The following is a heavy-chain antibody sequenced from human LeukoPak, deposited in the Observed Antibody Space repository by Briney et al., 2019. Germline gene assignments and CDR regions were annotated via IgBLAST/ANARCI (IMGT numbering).Heavy chain of an antibody. CDR2: IYTSGST. CDR1: GGSISSGSYY. Sequence: PSETLSLTCTVSGGSISSGSYYWSWIRQPAGKGLEWIGRIYTSGSTNYSPSLKSRVTISVDTSKNQFSLKLSSVAAADTAVYYCARDYDLNYWGQGTLVTVSS. J-gene: IGHJ4*02. D-gene: IGHD3-3*01. CDR3: ARDYDLNY. V-gene: IGHV4-61*02.